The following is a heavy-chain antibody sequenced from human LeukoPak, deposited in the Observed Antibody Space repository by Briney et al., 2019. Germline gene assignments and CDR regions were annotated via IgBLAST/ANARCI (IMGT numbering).Heavy chain of an antibody. CDR2: IKSKTDGGTA. CDR1: GFTLSNAW. CDR3: TTASYCSGGSCRYFDY. J-gene: IGHJ4*02. V-gene: IGHV3-15*01. D-gene: IGHD2-15*01. Sequence: PGGSLRLSCAASGFTLSNAWMSWVRQAPGRGLEWVGRIKSKTDGGTADYAAPVKGRFTISRDDSKNTLYLQMNSLKTEDTAVYYCTTASYCSGGSCRYFDYWGQGTLVTVSS.